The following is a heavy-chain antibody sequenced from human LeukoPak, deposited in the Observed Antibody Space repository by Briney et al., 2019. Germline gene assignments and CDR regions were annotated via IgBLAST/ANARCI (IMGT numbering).Heavy chain of an antibody. CDR2: IYYSGST. CDR3: ARDKSSGSYRGYFQD. V-gene: IGHV4-59*12. J-gene: IGHJ1*01. D-gene: IGHD3-22*01. CDR1: GGSISSYY. Sequence: PSETLSLTCTVSGGSISSYYWSWIRQPPGKGLEWIGYIYYSGSTNYNPSLKSRVTISVDTSKNQFSLKLSSVTAADTAVYYCARDKSSGSYRGYFQDWGQGTLVTVSS.